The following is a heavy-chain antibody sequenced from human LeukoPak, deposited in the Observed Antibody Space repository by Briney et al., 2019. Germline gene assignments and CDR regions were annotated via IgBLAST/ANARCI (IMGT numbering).Heavy chain of an antibody. V-gene: IGHV3-74*01. Sequence: TGGSLRLSCAVSGFTFRTYWMHWVRQVPGEGLVWVSRINEDGSITNYADSVKGRFTISRDNAKNTLYLQMNSLGAEDTAVYYCARRINYYDSSGYYYVRYFDSWGQGTLVAVSS. J-gene: IGHJ4*02. D-gene: IGHD3-22*01. CDR1: GFTFRTYW. CDR3: ARRINYYDSSGYYYVRYFDS. CDR2: INEDGSIT.